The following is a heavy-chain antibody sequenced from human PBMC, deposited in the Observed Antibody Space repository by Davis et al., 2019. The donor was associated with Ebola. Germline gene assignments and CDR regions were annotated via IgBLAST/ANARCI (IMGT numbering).Heavy chain of an antibody. Sequence: GGSLRLSCAASGFTVSSNYMSWVRQAPGKGLEWVANIKQDGSEKYYVDSVKGRFTISRDNAKNSLYLQMNSLRAEDTAVYYCARECRPLRYCSGGSCPPWGYYGMDVWGQGTTVTVSS. CDR2: IKQDGSEK. J-gene: IGHJ6*02. CDR1: GFTVSSNY. V-gene: IGHV3-7*01. CDR3: ARECRPLRYCSGGSCPPWGYYGMDV. D-gene: IGHD2-15*01.